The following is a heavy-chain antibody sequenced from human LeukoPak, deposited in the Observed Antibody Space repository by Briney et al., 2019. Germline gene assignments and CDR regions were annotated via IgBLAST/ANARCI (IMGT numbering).Heavy chain of an antibody. CDR2: IKQDGSEK. V-gene: IGHV3-7*02. J-gene: IGHJ4*02. CDR3: ASLWDDGY. Sequence: GGSLRLSCAASGFSFSSSWMTCVRQAPGKGLEWVATIKQDGSEKFYVNSVKGRFTISRDNTKDSLYLQMNSLRADDTAVYYCASLWDDGYWGQGTLVTVSS. D-gene: IGHD1-1*01. CDR1: GFSFSSSW.